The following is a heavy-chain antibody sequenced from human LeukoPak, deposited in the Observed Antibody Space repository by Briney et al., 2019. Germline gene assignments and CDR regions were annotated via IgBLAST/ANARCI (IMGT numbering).Heavy chain of an antibody. CDR2: TYYRSKWYH. J-gene: IGHJ5*02. Sequence: SQTLSLTCDISGDSVSSNNAAWVWIRQSPSRGLEWLGRTYYRSKWYHDYAVSVKSRISFNPDTSKNQFFLQLNSVTPEDAAVYYCARDVNGAFTRSWFDPWGQGTRVTVS. D-gene: IGHD4-17*01. CDR3: ARDVNGAFTRSWFDP. CDR1: GDSVSSNNAA. V-gene: IGHV6-1*01.